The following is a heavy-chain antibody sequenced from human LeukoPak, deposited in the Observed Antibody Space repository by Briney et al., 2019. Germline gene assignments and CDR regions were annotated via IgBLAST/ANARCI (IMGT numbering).Heavy chain of an antibody. V-gene: IGHV3-23*01. CDR3: AKDLRDIVLMVYAPDAFDI. Sequence: GGSLRLSRAASGFTFSSYAMSWVRQAPGKGLEWVSAISGSGGSTYYADSVKGRFTISRDNSKNTLYLQMNSLRAEDTAVYYCAKDLRDIVLMVYAPDAFDIWGQGTMVTVSS. CDR2: ISGSGGST. CDR1: GFTFSSYA. D-gene: IGHD2-8*01. J-gene: IGHJ3*02.